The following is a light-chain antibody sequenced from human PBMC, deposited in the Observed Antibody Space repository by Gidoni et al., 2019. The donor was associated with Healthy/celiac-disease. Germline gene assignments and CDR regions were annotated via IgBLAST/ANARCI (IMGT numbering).Light chain of an antibody. J-gene: IGKJ1*01. CDR3: QQYGSSPWWX. CDR2: GAS. CDR1: QSVSSSY. Sequence: EIVLTQSPGTLSLSPGERATLSCRASQSVSSSYLAWYQQKPGQAPRLLIYGASSGSGTDFTLTISRLEPEDFAVYYCQQYGSSPWWXFXQGTKVEIK. V-gene: IGKV3-20*01.